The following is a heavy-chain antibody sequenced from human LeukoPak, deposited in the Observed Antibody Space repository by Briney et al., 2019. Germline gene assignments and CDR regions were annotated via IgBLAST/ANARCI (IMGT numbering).Heavy chain of an antibody. CDR2: IKQDGTEK. J-gene: IGHJ4*02. Sequence: GGSLRLSCAASGFTFSNYWMSWVRQAPGKGLEWVANIKQDGTEKYYVDSVKGRFTISRDNAKNSLYLQMNSLRAEDTAVYYCATSAAGTSYYFDFWGQGTLVTVSS. D-gene: IGHD6-13*01. V-gene: IGHV3-7*01. CDR1: GFTFSNYW. CDR3: ATSAAGTSYYFDF.